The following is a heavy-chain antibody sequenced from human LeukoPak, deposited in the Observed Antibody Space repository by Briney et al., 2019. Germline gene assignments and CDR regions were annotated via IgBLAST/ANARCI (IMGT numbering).Heavy chain of an antibody. Sequence: PGGSLRLSCAASGFSLSNYWMSWVRQAPGKGLEWVADIKEDGSEEYYVDSMKGRFTISRDNAKNSLYLQLNNLRVGDTAVYYCARSWAHYDYWGQGTLVTVSS. CDR1: GFSLSNYW. D-gene: IGHD6-13*01. J-gene: IGHJ4*02. CDR3: ARSWAHYDY. CDR2: IKEDGSEE. V-gene: IGHV3-7*01.